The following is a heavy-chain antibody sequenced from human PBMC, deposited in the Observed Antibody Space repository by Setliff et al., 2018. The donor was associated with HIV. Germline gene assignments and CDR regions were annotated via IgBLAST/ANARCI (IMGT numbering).Heavy chain of an antibody. J-gene: IGHJ4*02. V-gene: IGHV4-59*01. CDR1: GGSISSYY. CDR3: ARDSPEDSNIYFDL. D-gene: IGHD6-13*01. CDR2: IYYDGNT. Sequence: PSETLSLTCTVSGGSISSYYWNWIRQPPGKGLEWIGYIYYDGNTNYNPSLKSRVTLSVDTSKNQFSLRLSSVTAADTAVYYCARDSPEDSNIYFDLWGQGTLVTVS.